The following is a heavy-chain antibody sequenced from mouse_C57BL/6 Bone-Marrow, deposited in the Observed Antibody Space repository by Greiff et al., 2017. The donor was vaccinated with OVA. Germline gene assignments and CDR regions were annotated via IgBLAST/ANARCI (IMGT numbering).Heavy chain of an antibody. J-gene: IGHJ2*01. CDR1: GYTFTDYY. CDR2: SYPGSGNT. D-gene: IGHD1-1*01. CDR3: ARRGGYYYGSSYDFDY. Sequence: QVQLQQSGAELVRPGASVKLSCKASGYTFTDYYINWVKQRPGQGLEWIARSYPGSGNTDYNEKFKGKATLTAEKSSSTAYMQLSSLTSEDSAVYFCARRGGYYYGSSYDFDYWGQGTTLTVSS. V-gene: IGHV1-76*01.